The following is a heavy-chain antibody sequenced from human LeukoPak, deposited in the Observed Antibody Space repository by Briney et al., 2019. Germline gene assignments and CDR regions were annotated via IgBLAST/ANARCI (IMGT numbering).Heavy chain of an antibody. Sequence: SGPTLVKPTQTLTLTCTFSGFSVSTSGVGVGWIRQPPVKELERLAHIYWDDDRRYSPSLKSRLTINKDTSKNQVVLTMANMDPVDTATYHCAHSYRRFGCSGGSCYYFDYWGQGTLVTVSS. CDR1: GFSVSTSGVG. J-gene: IGHJ4*02. V-gene: IGHV2-5*02. D-gene: IGHD2-15*01. CDR2: IYWDDDR. CDR3: AHSYRRFGCSGGSCYYFDY.